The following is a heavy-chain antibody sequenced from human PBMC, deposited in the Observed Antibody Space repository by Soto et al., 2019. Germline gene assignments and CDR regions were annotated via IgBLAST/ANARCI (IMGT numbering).Heavy chain of an antibody. CDR1: VFTFSSYI. V-gene: IGHV3-21*01. D-gene: IGHD3-22*01. Sequence: GSLRVSCAASVFTFSSYIMNGVRQAPGKGLEWVASISISSRYIYYPDSVKGRCTISRDNAKNPLHLQINSLRGEETAVYYCERVLWNYDSSGPRAADYRGQGTLVTVSS. J-gene: IGHJ4*02. CDR3: ERVLWNYDSSGPRAADY. CDR2: ISISSRYI.